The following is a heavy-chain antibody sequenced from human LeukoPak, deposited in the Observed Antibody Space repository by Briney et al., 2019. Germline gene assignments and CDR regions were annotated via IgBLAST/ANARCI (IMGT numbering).Heavy chain of an antibody. V-gene: IGHV3-73*01. CDR3: TRRDPVAGTSNLDY. Sequence: GGSLRLSCAASGFTFSGSAMHWVRQASGKGLEWVGRIRSKANSYATAYAASVKGRFTISRDDSKNTAYLQMNSLKTEDTAVYYCTRRDPVAGTSNLDYWGQGTLVTVSS. D-gene: IGHD6-19*01. J-gene: IGHJ4*02. CDR1: GFTFSGSA. CDR2: IRSKANSYAT.